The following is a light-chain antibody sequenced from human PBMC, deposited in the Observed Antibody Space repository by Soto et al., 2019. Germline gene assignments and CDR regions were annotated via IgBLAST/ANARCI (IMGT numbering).Light chain of an antibody. Sequence: QSALTQPASVSGSPGQSITISCTGTSSDVGGYNYVSWYQHHPGKAPKLIIYDVTNRPSGVSNPFSGSKSGNTASLTISGLQPEDEADYYCSSYTPSKTRQMVLGTGTKVTVL. CDR2: DVT. CDR3: SSYTPSKTRQMV. CDR1: SSDVGGYNY. V-gene: IGLV2-14*03. J-gene: IGLJ1*01.